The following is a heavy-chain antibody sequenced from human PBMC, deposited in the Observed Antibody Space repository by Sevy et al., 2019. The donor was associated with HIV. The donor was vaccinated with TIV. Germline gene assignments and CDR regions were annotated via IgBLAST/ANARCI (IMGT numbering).Heavy chain of an antibody. CDR1: GGSISTYY. V-gene: IGHV4-59*01. J-gene: IGHJ5*01. Sequence: SETLSLTCTVSGGSISTYYWSWIRQPPGKGLEYIGYIYYTGSTNYNPSLKSRVTISVDTSKNQFSLNLRSVTAVDTAVYYRASAPPVRSGDDSFHCFDPWGQGTLVTVSS. D-gene: IGHD5-12*01. CDR3: ASAPPVRSGDDSFHCFDP. CDR2: IYYTGST.